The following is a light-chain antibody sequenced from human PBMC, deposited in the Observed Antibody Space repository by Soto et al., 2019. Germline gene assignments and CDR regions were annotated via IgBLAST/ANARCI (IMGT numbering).Light chain of an antibody. CDR3: QQYSTYPFT. CDR2: WAS. CDR1: QSVLYSSNNKNY. J-gene: IGKJ3*01. Sequence: DIVMTQSPDSLAVSLGERATINCKSSQSVLYSSNNKNYLAWYQQKPGQPPKLLIYWASTRESGVPDRFSGSGSGTDFTLTISSLQPEDFATYYCQQYSTYPFTFGPGTKVDIK. V-gene: IGKV4-1*01.